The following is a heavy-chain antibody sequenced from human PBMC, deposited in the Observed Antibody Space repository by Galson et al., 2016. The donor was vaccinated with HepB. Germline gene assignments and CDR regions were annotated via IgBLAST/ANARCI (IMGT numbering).Heavy chain of an antibody. CDR1: GGTFSKSV. V-gene: IGHV1-69*13. CDR2: IIPVFETA. Sequence: SVKVSCKVSGGTFSKSVITWVRQAPGQGLEWMGGIIPVFETANYAQKFQGRVTITADESTNISHMEIKSLRSEDTAVYYCARTEYSSSSTGDSWSQGTLVTVSS. D-gene: IGHD6-6*01. CDR3: ARTEYSSSSTGDS. J-gene: IGHJ4*02.